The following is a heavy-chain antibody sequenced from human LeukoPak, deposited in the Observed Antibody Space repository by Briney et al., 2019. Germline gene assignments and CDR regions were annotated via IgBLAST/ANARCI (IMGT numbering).Heavy chain of an antibody. J-gene: IGHJ4*02. CDR3: ARETGYSGYDRRFYYFDY. Sequence: SQTLSLTCTVSGGSISSGSYYWSWIRQPPGKGLEWIGYIYYSGSTNYNPSLKSRVTISVDTSKNQFSLKLSSVTAADTAVYYCARETGYSGYDRRFYYFDYWGQGTLVTVSS. V-gene: IGHV4-61*01. D-gene: IGHD5-12*01. CDR1: GGSISSGSYY. CDR2: IYYSGST.